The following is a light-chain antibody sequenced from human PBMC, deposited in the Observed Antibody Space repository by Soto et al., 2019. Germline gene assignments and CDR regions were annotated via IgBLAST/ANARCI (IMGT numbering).Light chain of an antibody. CDR2: GAS. J-gene: IGKJ1*01. V-gene: IGKV3-20*01. Sequence: EIVLTQSPCTLSLSPGERATLSCRASQSVSNNYLAWYQQKPGQAPRLIMYGASTRATDIPDRFSGSGSGTDSTLTISRLEPEDFAVYYCQQYVASPWTFGQGTKVDTK. CDR1: QSVSNNY. CDR3: QQYVASPWT.